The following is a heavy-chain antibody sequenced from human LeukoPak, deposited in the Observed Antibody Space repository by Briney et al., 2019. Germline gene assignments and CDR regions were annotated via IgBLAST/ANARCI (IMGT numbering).Heavy chain of an antibody. CDR2: IKEDGSRI. CDR3: VGSSGWLFDY. V-gene: IGHV3-7*01. J-gene: IGHJ4*02. D-gene: IGHD6-19*01. Sequence: GGSLRLSCAVTGFTFSNYWMNWVRQAPGKGLEWVANIKEDGSRINYVDSVKSRFTISKDNAKNSVYLQMDNLRAEDTAVYYCVGSSGWLFDYWGQGILVAVSS. CDR1: GFTFSNYW.